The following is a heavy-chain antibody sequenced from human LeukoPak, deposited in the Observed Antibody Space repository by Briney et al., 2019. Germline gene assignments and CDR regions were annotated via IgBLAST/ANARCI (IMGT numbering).Heavy chain of an antibody. J-gene: IGHJ4*02. CDR1: GGSISSGPYY. Sequence: NPSETLSLTCTVSGGSISSGPYYWGWIPQPPGKGLEWIGNIYYGENTYYNPSLKSRLTISIDTYQNQFYLKLSALTAADTAVYFCARRDDSSGYHKIFDYWGPGTLVTVSS. CDR3: ARRDDSSGYHKIFDY. V-gene: IGHV4-39*01. D-gene: IGHD3-22*01. CDR2: IYYGENT.